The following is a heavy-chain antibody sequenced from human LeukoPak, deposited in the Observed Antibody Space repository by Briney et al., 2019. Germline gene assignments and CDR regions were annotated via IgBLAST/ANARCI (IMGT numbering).Heavy chain of an antibody. V-gene: IGHV3-30*01. D-gene: IGHD6-13*01. J-gene: IGHJ4*02. CDR2: ISYDGSNK. Sequence: GRSLRLSCAASGFTFSSYAMHWVRQAPGKGLEWVAVISYDGSNKYYADSVKGRFTISRDNSKNTLYLQMNSLRAEDTAVYYCARGGYSSSWNVDYFDYWGQRTLVTVSS. CDR3: ARGGYSSSWNVDYFDY. CDR1: GFTFSSYA.